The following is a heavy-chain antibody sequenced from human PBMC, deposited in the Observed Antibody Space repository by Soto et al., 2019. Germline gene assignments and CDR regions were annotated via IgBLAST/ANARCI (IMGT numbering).Heavy chain of an antibody. V-gene: IGHV1-46*01. Sequence: ASVKVSCKASGYTFTSYYIHCVRQAPGQGLEWMGLINPSGGSTSYAQKFQGRVTMTTDTSTSTVYMELSSLRSEDTAVYYCARDAPYYYDSSGYYYWGQGTLVTVSS. CDR1: GYTFTSYY. CDR3: ARDAPYYYDSSGYYY. J-gene: IGHJ4*02. D-gene: IGHD3-22*01. CDR2: INPSGGST.